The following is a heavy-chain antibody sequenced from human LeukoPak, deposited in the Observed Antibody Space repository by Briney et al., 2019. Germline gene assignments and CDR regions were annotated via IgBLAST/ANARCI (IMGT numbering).Heavy chain of an antibody. Sequence: SETLSVTCGVYGGSFSGYYYNWIRQSPGRGLEWIAEINHLGSTNYNPSLKSRVATPLDTSKSQFSLRLSSVTAADTAVYYCARGGYNIDWMKDAPDNWGQGTLVTVSS. V-gene: IGHV4-34*01. D-gene: IGHD3-9*01. CDR1: GGSFSGYY. CDR2: INHLGST. CDR3: ARGGYNIDWMKDAPDN. J-gene: IGHJ4*02.